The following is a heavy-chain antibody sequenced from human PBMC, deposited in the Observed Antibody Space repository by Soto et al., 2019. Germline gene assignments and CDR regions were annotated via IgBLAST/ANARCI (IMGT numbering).Heavy chain of an antibody. CDR3: ARERTYYYGSGYFDF. J-gene: IGHJ4*02. CDR1: GFTFSDYY. Sequence: GGSLRLSXAASGFTFSDYYMSWIRQAPGKGLEWISYIGTGDSPIYYADSVEGRFTISRDNARNSLYLQMNSLRAEDTAVYYCARERTYYYGSGYFDFWGRGTLVTVSS. CDR2: IGTGDSPI. D-gene: IGHD3-10*01. V-gene: IGHV3-11*01.